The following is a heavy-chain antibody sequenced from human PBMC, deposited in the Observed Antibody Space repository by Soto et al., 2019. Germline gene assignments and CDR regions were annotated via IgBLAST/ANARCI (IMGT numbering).Heavy chain of an antibody. CDR3: ARDLRSSWYNFDY. V-gene: IGHV3-21*01. CDR2: ISSSSSYI. D-gene: IGHD6-13*01. CDR1: GFTFSSYS. Sequence: PGGSLRLSCAASGFTFSSYSMNWVRQAPGKGLEWVSSISSSSSYIYYADSVKGRFTISRDNAKNSLYLQMNSLRAEDTAVYYCARDLRSSWYNFDYWGQGTLVTVSS. J-gene: IGHJ4*02.